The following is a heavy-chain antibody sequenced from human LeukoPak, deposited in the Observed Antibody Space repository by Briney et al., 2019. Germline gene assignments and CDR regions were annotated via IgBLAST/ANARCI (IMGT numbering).Heavy chain of an antibody. V-gene: IGHV4-39*01. CDR1: GGSISSSSYY. CDR3: ARLRGAAGTE. J-gene: IGHJ4*02. D-gene: IGHD6-13*01. CDR2: IYYSGST. Sequence: SETLSLTCTVSGGSISSSSYYWGWIRQPPGKGLEWIGSIYYSGSTYYNPSLKSRVTISVDTSKNQFSLKLSSMTAADTAVYYCARLRGAAGTEWGQGTLVTVSS.